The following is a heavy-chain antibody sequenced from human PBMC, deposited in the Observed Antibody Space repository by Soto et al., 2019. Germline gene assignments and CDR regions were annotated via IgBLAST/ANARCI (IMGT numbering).Heavy chain of an antibody. V-gene: IGHV4-59*01. CDR2: IYYSGST. CDR1: GGSISSYY. D-gene: IGHD2-2*02. Sequence: PSETLSLTCTVSGGSISSYYWSWIRQPPGKGLEWVGSIYYSGSTNYNPSLKSRVTISVDTSKNQFSLKLSSVTAADTAVYYCARGGYCSSTSCYTGYGMDVWGQGTTVTVSS. CDR3: ARGGYCSSTSCYTGYGMDV. J-gene: IGHJ6*02.